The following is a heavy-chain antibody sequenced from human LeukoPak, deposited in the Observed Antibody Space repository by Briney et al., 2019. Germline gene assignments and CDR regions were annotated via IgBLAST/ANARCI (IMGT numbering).Heavy chain of an antibody. CDR2: INHSGST. J-gene: IGHJ5*02. CDR1: GGSFSGYY. D-gene: IGHD3-3*01. Sequence: SETLSLTCAVHGGSFSGYYWSWIRQPPGKGLEWIGEINHSGSTNYNPSLKSRVTISVDTSKNQFSLKMSSVTAADTAVYYCARGYTYYDFWSGYSGWFDPWGQGTLVTVSS. CDR3: ARGYTYYDFWSGYSGWFDP. V-gene: IGHV4-34*01.